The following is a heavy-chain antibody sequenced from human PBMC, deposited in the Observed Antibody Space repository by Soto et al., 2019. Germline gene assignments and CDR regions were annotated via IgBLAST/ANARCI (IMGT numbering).Heavy chain of an antibody. Sequence: ASVKVSCKASGYTFTSYGISWVRQAPGQGLEWMGWIIPIFGTANYAQKFQGRVTITADESTSAAYMEPSSLRSEDTAVYYWSSKGGKDTIFGVVNHWSFDLWGRGTLVTVSS. J-gene: IGHJ2*01. D-gene: IGHD3-3*01. CDR3: SSKGGKDTIFGVVNHWSFDL. CDR1: GYTFTSYG. V-gene: IGHV1-69*13. CDR2: IIPIFGTA.